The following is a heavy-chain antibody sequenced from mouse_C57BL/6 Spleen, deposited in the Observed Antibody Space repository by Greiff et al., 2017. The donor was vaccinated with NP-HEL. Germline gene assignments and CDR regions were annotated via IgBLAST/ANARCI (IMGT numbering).Heavy chain of an antibody. CDR2: INPSSGYT. Sequence: VQLQQSGAELAKPGASVKLSCKASGYTFTSYWMHWVKQRPGQGLEWIGYINPSSGYTKYNQKFKDKATLTADKSSSTAYMQLSSLTYEDSAVYYCARGDYDAVYAMDYWGQGPSVTVAS. D-gene: IGHD2-4*01. J-gene: IGHJ4*01. CDR3: ARGDYDAVYAMDY. CDR1: GYTFTSYW. V-gene: IGHV1-7*01.